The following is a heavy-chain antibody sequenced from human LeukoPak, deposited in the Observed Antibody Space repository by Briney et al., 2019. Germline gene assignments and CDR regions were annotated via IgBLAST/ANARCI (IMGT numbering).Heavy chain of an antibody. Sequence: ASVKVSCKASGYTLTELSMHWVRQAPGKGLEWMGGFDPEDGETIYAQKFQGRVTMTEDTSTDTAYMELSSLRSEDTAVYYCATSRGIYGIERWLLGPFDYWGQGTLVTVSS. CDR2: FDPEDGET. CDR1: GYTLTELS. V-gene: IGHV1-24*01. CDR3: ATSRGIYGIERWLLGPFDY. J-gene: IGHJ4*02. D-gene: IGHD5-24*01.